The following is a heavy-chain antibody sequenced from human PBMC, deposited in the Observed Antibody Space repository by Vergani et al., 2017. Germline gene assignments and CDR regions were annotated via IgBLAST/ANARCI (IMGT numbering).Heavy chain of an antibody. CDR1: GGSFSGYY. CDR3: AGAAYCSSTSCRRDFDY. V-gene: IGHV4-34*01. Sequence: QVQLQQWGAGLWKPSETLSLTCAVYGGSFSGYYWSWIRQPPGKGLEWSGEINHSGSTNYNTSLKSRVTISVETSKNQFSLKLSSVTAADTAVYYCAGAAYCSSTSCRRDFDYWGQGTLVTVSS. J-gene: IGHJ4*02. D-gene: IGHD2-2*01. CDR2: INHSGST.